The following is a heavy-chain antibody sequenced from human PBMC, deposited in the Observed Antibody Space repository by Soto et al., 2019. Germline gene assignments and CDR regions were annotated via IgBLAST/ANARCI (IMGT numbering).Heavy chain of an antibody. J-gene: IGHJ6*02. CDR1: GYTFTRYG. CDR3: ARDLSMGGTYNGMDV. D-gene: IGHD1-26*01. Sequence: GASVKVSCKASGYTFTRYGISWVRQAPGQGLEWMGWISGHNGNTNYAQKFQGRVTMTTDTSTSTADMELRSLRSDDSAVYYCARDLSMGGTYNGMDVWGQGTKVTVS. CDR2: ISGHNGNT. V-gene: IGHV1-18*01.